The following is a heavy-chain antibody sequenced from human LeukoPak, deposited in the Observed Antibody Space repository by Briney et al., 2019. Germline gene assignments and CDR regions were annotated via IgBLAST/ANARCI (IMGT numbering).Heavy chain of an antibody. D-gene: IGHD5-12*01. V-gene: IGHV3-15*01. Sequence: GGSLRLSCAASGFTFSNAWMSWVRQAPGKGLEWVGRIKSKTDGGTTDYAAPVKGRFTISRDDSKNTLYLQMNSLKTEDTAVYYCATAPYSGYDYHYWGQGTLVTVSS. J-gene: IGHJ4*02. CDR3: ATAPYSGYDYHY. CDR1: GFTFSNAW. CDR2: IKSKTDGGTT.